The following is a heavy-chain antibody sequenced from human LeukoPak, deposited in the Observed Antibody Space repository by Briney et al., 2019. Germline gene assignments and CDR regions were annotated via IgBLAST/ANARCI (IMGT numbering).Heavy chain of an antibody. CDR3: ARDSRYYDILTGSITSFDY. Sequence: SETLSLTCTVSGGSISSYYWSWIRQPPGKGLEWIGYIYYSGSTNYNPSLKSRVTISVDTSKNQFSLKLSSVTAADTAVYYCARDSRYYDILTGSITSFDYWGQGTLVTVSS. V-gene: IGHV4-59*12. J-gene: IGHJ4*02. D-gene: IGHD3-9*01. CDR1: GGSISSYY. CDR2: IYYSGST.